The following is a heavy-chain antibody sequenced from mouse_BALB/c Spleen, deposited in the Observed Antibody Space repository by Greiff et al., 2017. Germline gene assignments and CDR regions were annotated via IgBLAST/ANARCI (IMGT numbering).Heavy chain of an antibody. J-gene: IGHJ3*01. Sequence: DVKLVESGPGLVKPSQSLSLTCTVTGYSITSDYAWNWIRQFPGNKLEWMGYISYSGSTSYNPSLKSRISITRDTSKNQFFLQLNSVTTEDTATYYCARAGTTVVEYWGQGTLVTVSA. CDR3: ARAGTTVVEY. CDR2: ISYSGST. V-gene: IGHV3-2*02. D-gene: IGHD1-1*01. CDR1: GYSITSDYA.